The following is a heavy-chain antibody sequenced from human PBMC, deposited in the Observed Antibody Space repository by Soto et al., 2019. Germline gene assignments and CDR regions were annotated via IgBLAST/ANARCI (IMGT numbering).Heavy chain of an antibody. Sequence: SVKVSCKASGGTFSSYAISWVRQAPGQGLEWMGGIIPIFGTANYAQKFQGRVTITADKSTSTAYMELSSLRSEDTAVYYCARSRGHDYFWSGYNNCFDPWGPGTLLTVST. J-gene: IGHJ5*02. V-gene: IGHV1-69*06. CDR2: IIPIFGTA. CDR1: GGTFSSYA. D-gene: IGHD3-3*01. CDR3: ARSRGHDYFWSGYNNCFDP.